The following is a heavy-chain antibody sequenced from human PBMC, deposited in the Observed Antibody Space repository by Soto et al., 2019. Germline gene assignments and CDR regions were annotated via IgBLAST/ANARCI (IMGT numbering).Heavy chain of an antibody. CDR2: VSASGGAT. CDR1: GFTYTNYA. V-gene: IGHV3-23*01. D-gene: IGHD3-10*01. Sequence: GSLRLSCAASGFTYTNYAMSWVRQAPGKGLEWVSAVSASGGATFYADSVRGRFTISRDNSKNTLYLHMDNLRAEDTALYYCAKHQSWGVPHGAFDIWGQGTMVTVSS. CDR3: AKHQSWGVPHGAFDI. J-gene: IGHJ3*02.